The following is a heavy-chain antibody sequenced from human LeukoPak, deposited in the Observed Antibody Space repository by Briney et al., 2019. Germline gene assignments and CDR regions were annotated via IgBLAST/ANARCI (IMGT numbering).Heavy chain of an antibody. CDR3: TRDSGDYSSDY. CDR2: ISSSGATM. CDR1: GFTFSNYA. Sequence: GGSLRLSCAASGFTFSNYAMTWVRQAPGKGLEWVSYISSSGATMYYADSVKGRFTISRDNAKNSLYLQMNGLRAEDTAVYYCTRDSGDYSSDYWGQGTLVTVSS. J-gene: IGHJ4*02. V-gene: IGHV3-11*01. D-gene: IGHD5-12*01.